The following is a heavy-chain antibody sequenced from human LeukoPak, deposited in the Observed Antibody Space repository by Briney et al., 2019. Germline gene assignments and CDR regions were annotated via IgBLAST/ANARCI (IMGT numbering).Heavy chain of an antibody. V-gene: IGHV1-2*06. D-gene: IGHD3-22*01. Sequence: GASVKVSCKASGYTFTGYYVHWVRQAPGQGLEWMGRINPNSGGTNYAQKFQGRVTMTRDTSISTAYMELSRLRSDDTAVYYCARVRHSTYYYDSSGYYPNWFDPWGQGTLVTVSS. CDR3: ARVRHSTYYYDSSGYYPNWFDP. CDR1: GYTFTGYY. J-gene: IGHJ5*02. CDR2: INPNSGGT.